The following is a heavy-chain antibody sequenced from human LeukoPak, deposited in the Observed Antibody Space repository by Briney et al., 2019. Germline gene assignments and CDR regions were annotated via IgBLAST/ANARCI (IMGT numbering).Heavy chain of an antibody. Sequence: GGSLRLTSPASGFTFSSYAMSWVRQAAGKGLEWVSAIRGSGGSTYYADSVKGRFTISRDNSKNTLYLQMNSLRAEDTAVYYCAKSPSSSWYGEYFQHWGQGTLVTVSS. CDR1: GFTFSSYA. CDR2: IRGSGGST. D-gene: IGHD6-13*01. V-gene: IGHV3-23*01. J-gene: IGHJ1*01. CDR3: AKSPSSSWYGEYFQH.